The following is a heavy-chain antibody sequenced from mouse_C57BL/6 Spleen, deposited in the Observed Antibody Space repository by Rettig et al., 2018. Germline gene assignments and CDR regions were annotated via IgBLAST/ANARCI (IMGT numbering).Heavy chain of an antibody. CDR2: LNPNNGAP. CDR1: GYTFTDYN. CDR3: ARTIYYGSSWFAY. D-gene: IGHD1-1*01. V-gene: IGHV1-18*01. J-gene: IGHJ3*01. Sequence: EVQLQQSGPALVKPGASVKIPCKASGYTFTDYNMDWLKQSHVTSLEWIGALNPNNGAPIYNQKFKGKATLTVDKSSSTAYMELRSLTSEDTAVYYCARTIYYGSSWFAYWGQGTLVTVSA.